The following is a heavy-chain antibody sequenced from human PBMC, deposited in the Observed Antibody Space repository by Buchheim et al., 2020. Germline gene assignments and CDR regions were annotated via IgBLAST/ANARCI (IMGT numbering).Heavy chain of an antibody. Sequence: QVQLVESGGGVVQPGRSLRLSCAASGFTFSSYGMHWVRQAPGKGLEWVAVIWYDGSNKYYADSVKGRFTISRDNSKNTLYLQMNSLRAEDTAVYYCARSNTRIQLWLLNYWGQGTL. CDR1: GFTFSSYG. V-gene: IGHV3-33*01. J-gene: IGHJ4*02. CDR3: ARSNTRIQLWLLNY. D-gene: IGHD5-18*01. CDR2: IWYDGSNK.